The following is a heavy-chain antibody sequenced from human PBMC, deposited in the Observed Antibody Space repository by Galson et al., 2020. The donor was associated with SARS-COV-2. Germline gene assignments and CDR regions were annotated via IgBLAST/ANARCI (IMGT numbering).Heavy chain of an antibody. CDR2: IIPIFGTA. V-gene: IGHV1-69*13. D-gene: IGHD6-6*01. J-gene: IGHJ3*02. CDR1: GGTFSSYA. Sequence: SVKVSCKASGGTFSSYAISWVRQAPGQGLEWMGGIIPIFGTANYAQKFQGRVTITADESTSTAYMELSSLRSEDTAVYYCARTYSSSSRALWLDAFDIWGQGTMVTVSS. CDR3: ARTYSSSSRALWLDAFDI.